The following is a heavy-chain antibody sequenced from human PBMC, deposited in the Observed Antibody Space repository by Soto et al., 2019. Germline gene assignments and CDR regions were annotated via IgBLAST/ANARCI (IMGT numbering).Heavy chain of an antibody. D-gene: IGHD5-18*01. Sequence: EVQLVESGGGLVQPGGSLRHSCAASGFTFSNYSMNWVRQAPGKGLEWLSYINNSSTTIYYADSVKGRFTISRDNAKNSLYLQMNSLRDEDTGVYYCAKSSNTYGFCSDYWGQGTLVTVSS. J-gene: IGHJ4*02. V-gene: IGHV3-48*02. CDR2: INNSSTTI. CDR3: AKSSNTYGFCSDY. CDR1: GFTFSNYS.